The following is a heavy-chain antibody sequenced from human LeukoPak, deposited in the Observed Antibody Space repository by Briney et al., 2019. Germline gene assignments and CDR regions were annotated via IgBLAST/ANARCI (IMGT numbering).Heavy chain of an antibody. Sequence: GGSLRLSCTASGLTVSSNCMSWVRQAPGKGLEWVSFIYSGGNTYYADSVKGRFTISRDNSKNTFHLQMNSLRAEDTAVYYCARDPYYYDSSGPGNYWGQGTLVTVSS. J-gene: IGHJ4*02. D-gene: IGHD3-22*01. CDR1: GLTVSSNC. V-gene: IGHV3-53*01. CDR3: ARDPYYYDSSGPGNY. CDR2: IYSGGNT.